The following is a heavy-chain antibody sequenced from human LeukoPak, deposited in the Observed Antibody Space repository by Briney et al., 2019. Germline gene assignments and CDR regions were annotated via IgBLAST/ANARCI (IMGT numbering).Heavy chain of an antibody. CDR3: ARNVGGHSSGWYYFDY. CDR2: INPSGGST. Sequence: ASVKVSCKASGYTFTSYYMHWVRQAPGQGLDWMGIINPSGGSTSYAQKFQGRVTMTRDTSTSTVYMELSSLRSEDTAVYYCARNVGGHSSGWYYFDYWGQGTLVTVSS. J-gene: IGHJ4*02. V-gene: IGHV1-46*01. CDR1: GYTFTSYY. D-gene: IGHD6-19*01.